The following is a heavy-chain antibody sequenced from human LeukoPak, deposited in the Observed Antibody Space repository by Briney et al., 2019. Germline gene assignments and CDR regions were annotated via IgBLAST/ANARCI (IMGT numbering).Heavy chain of an antibody. CDR1: GFNLIDYW. V-gene: IGHV3-74*01. D-gene: IGHD4-11*01. J-gene: IGHJ5*02. CDR3: VRDPSNSGNWFDL. CDR2: LGTDGTYT. Sequence: PGGSLRLSCAASGFNLIDYWMHWVRQAPGKGLVWVSRLGTDGTYTNYADSVKGRFTISIDNAKNTLYLQMDSLRAEDTAFYYCVRDPSNSGNWFDLWGQGTLVTVSS.